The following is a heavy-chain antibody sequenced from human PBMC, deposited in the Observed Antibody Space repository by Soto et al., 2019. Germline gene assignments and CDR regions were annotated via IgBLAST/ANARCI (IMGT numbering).Heavy chain of an antibody. Sequence: EVQLVESGGGLIQPGGSLRLSCAASGFTVSSDYMSWVRQAPGKGLDWVSVIYPGGSTYYADSVKGRFTFSGDNSENTLYLQMNSLRAEDTAVYYCASAYGSNPALFDPWGQGTLVTVSS. CDR2: IYPGGST. CDR1: GFTVSSDY. CDR3: ASAYGSNPALFDP. D-gene: IGHD4-17*01. J-gene: IGHJ5*02. V-gene: IGHV3-53*01.